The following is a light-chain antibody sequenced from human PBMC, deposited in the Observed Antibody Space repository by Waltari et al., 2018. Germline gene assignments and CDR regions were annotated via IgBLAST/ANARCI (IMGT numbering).Light chain of an antibody. CDR3: QQYYSPPLT. Sequence: DIVMTQSPDSLAVSLGERATINCKSSQTILYSTNNRNYLAWYQQKPGQPPKLLISWASTRESGVPDRFSGSGSETDFTLTISTLQHEDVAVYYCQQYYSPPLTFGQGTRLEI. V-gene: IGKV4-1*01. CDR1: QTILYSTNNRNY. J-gene: IGKJ5*01. CDR2: WAS.